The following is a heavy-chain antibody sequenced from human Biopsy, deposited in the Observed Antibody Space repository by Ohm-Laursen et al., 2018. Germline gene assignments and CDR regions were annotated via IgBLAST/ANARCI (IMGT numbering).Heavy chain of an antibody. V-gene: IGHV4-59*11. CDR2: ISYTGYT. J-gene: IGHJ4*02. D-gene: IGHD4-23*01. CDR1: GGSFTGHY. Sequence: SDTLSLTCPVSGGSFTGHYWSWIRQPPGKGLEWSGHISYTGYTSYNASLKSRVTISIDTSRNHFSLRLSSLTAADTVVYYCARGSNDFGGLYFPRWGQGTLLTVSS. CDR3: ARGSNDFGGLYFPR.